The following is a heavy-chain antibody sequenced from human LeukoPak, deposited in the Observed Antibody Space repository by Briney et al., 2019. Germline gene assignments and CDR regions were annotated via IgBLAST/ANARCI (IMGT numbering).Heavy chain of an antibody. V-gene: IGHV3-30*04. J-gene: IGHJ4*02. D-gene: IGHD7-27*01. CDR2: ISYDGRKK. Sequence: PGGSLRLSCAASGLTFSSYAMHWVRQAPGKGLDWVAVISYDGRKKFHANSVKGRFTISRDNSQHTLYLQMNSLSVEDTAVYYCVRERGNWGLDEWGQGTLVSVSS. CDR3: VRERGNWGLDE. CDR1: GLTFSSYA.